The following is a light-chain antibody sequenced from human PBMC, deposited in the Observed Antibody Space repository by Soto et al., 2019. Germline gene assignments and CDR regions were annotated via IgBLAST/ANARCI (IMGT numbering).Light chain of an antibody. CDR1: SSDIGAYKF. Sequence: QSALTQPPSASGSPGQSVAISCTGTSSDIGAYKFVSWYQQHPGKAPKLIIYEVSIRPSGVPDRFSGSKSGNTASLTVSGHLAEDEAEYYCSLYAGTHSVVFGGGTQLTVL. CDR2: EVS. J-gene: IGLJ2*01. V-gene: IGLV2-8*01. CDR3: SLYAGTHSVV.